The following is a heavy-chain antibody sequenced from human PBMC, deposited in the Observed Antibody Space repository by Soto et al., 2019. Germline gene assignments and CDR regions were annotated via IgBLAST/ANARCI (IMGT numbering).Heavy chain of an antibody. CDR2: LYYSGST. Sequence: QVQLQESGPGLVKPSQTLSLTCPVSGDSISSGGYYWTWIRQHPGKGLEWIGYLYYSGSTYYNPSLKSRVTLSLDTSKNQGSLKMSSVTAADTAVYYCARESDYDFCSGSSNWFDPWCQETLVTVSS. V-gene: IGHV4-31*03. J-gene: IGHJ5*02. CDR1: GDSISSGGYY. D-gene: IGHD3-3*01. CDR3: ARESDYDFCSGSSNWFDP.